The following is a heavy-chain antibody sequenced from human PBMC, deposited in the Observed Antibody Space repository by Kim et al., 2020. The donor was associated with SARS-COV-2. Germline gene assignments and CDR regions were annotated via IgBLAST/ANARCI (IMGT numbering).Heavy chain of an antibody. J-gene: IGHJ5*02. CDR2: ISAYNGNT. D-gene: IGHD2-21*01. V-gene: IGHV1-18*04. CDR1: GYTFTSYG. Sequence: ASVKVSCKASGYTFTSYGISWVRQAPGQGLEWMGWISAYNGNTNYAQKLQGRVTMTTDTSTSTAYMELRSLRSDDTAVYYCARVELGLPAYNWLDPWGQGALVTVSS. CDR3: ARVELGLPAYNWLDP.